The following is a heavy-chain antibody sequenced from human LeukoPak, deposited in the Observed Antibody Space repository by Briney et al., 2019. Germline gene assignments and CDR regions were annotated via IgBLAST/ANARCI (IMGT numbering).Heavy chain of an antibody. CDR3: ARARGATVVSMYFDY. CDR1: GASTIAYY. D-gene: IGHD4-23*01. Sequence: SETLSLTCSVSGASTIAYYWSWIRQPPGKGLEWIGYIYYNGNMSYNPSLKSRVTISIDTSKNQFSLKLTSVTAADTAVYYCARARGATVVSMYFDYWGQGTPVTVSS. J-gene: IGHJ4*02. CDR2: IYYNGNM. V-gene: IGHV4-59*08.